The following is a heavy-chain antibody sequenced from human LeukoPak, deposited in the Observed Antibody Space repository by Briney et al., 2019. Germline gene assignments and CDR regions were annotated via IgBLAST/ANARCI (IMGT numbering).Heavy chain of an antibody. V-gene: IGHV4-59*01. J-gene: IGHJ3*02. D-gene: IGHD6-19*01. CDR1: GGSISSYY. Sequence: PSETLSLTCTVSGGSISSYYWSWIRQPPGKGLEWIGYIYYSGSTNYNPSLKSRVTISVDTSKNQFSLKLRSVTAADTAVYYCARVLIWVAGSDAFDIWGQGTMVTVSS. CDR2: IYYSGST. CDR3: ARVLIWVAGSDAFDI.